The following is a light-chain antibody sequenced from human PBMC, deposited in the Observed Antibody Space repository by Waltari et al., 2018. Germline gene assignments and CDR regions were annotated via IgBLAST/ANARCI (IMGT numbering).Light chain of an antibody. J-gene: IGKJ1*01. V-gene: IGKV1-5*03. CDR2: RAS. CDR3: QQYDNYWT. Sequence: DIQLTQSPSTLSASVGDRVTITCRASQSITNWFACYQKKPGKAPKLLIYRASNVESGVPSRFSGSGSGTEFTLTISSLQPDDFATYYCQQYDNYWTFGQGTKVEIK. CDR1: QSITNW.